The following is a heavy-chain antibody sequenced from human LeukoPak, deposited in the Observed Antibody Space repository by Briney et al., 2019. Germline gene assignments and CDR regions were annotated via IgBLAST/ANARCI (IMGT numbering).Heavy chain of an antibody. CDR2: ISGSGGST. CDR1: GFTFSSYA. J-gene: IGHJ4*02. CDR3: ANNDFWSGYSFDY. Sequence: GGSLRLSCAASGFTFSSYAMSWVRQAPGKGLEWVSAISGSGGSTYYADSVKGRFTIPRDNSKNTLYLQMNSLRAEDTAVYYCANNDFWSGYSFDYWGQGTLVTVSS. V-gene: IGHV3-23*01. D-gene: IGHD3-3*01.